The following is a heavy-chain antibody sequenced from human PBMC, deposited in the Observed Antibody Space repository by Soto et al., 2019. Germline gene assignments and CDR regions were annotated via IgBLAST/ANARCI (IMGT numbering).Heavy chain of an antibody. J-gene: IGHJ6*02. CDR3: ASRKRGASYSGLDV. Sequence: GESLKISCKGSGYNFTSYWNNWSRQMPGKSIEWMGRIDPSESYTNYSPSFQGHVTISADKSISTAYLHWSSLKVSDTAMYYCASRKRGASYSGLDVWRQGNTVTFSS. D-gene: IGHD3-16*01. CDR2: IDPSESYT. CDR1: GYNFTSYW. V-gene: IGHV5-10-1*01.